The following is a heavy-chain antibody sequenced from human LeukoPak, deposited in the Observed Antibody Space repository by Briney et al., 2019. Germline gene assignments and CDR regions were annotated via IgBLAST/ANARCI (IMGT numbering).Heavy chain of an antibody. CDR3: ARTAYCGGDCYSGPNWYFDL. V-gene: IGHV3-48*03. CDR1: GFTFSSYE. Sequence: AGGSLRLSCAASGFTFSSYEMNWVRQAPGKGLEWVSYISSSGSTIYYADSVKGRFTISRDNAKNSLYLQMNSLRAEDTAVYYCARTAYCGGDCYSGPNWYFDLWGRGTLVTVSS. D-gene: IGHD2-21*02. CDR2: ISSSGSTI. J-gene: IGHJ2*01.